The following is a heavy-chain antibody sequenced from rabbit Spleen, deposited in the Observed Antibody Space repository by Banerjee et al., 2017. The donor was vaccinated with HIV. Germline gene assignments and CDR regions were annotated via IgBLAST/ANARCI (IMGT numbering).Heavy chain of an antibody. J-gene: IGHJ4*01. CDR3: ARGYGSYDL. CDR1: GFDFSSSYD. CDR2: INTGSTGDT. D-gene: IGHD5-1*01. Sequence: QEQLVESGGGLVQPEGSLTLTCKASGFDFSSSYDMCWVRQAPGKGLEWIACINTGSTGDTYYASWAKGRFTISKTSSTTVTLQMTSLTAADTATYFCARGYGSYDLWGQGTLVTVS. V-gene: IGHV1S45*01.